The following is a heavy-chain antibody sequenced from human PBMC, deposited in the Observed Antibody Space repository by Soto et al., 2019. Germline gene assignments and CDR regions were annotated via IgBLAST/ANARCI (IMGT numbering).Heavy chain of an antibody. Sequence: QVQLQQWGAELLKPSETLSLTCAVYGGSFSGYYWSWIRQPPGKGLEWIGEINHSGSTNYIPSLKSRVTISVDTSKNQFSLKLSSVTAADTAVYYCAREYGDDGVIDYWGQGTLVTVSS. D-gene: IGHD4-17*01. CDR3: AREYGDDGVIDY. J-gene: IGHJ4*02. CDR1: GGSFSGYY. V-gene: IGHV4-34*01. CDR2: INHSGST.